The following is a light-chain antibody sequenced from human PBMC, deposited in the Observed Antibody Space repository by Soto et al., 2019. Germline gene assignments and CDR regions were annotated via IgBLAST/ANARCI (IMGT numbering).Light chain of an antibody. V-gene: IGKV1-6*01. CDR2: GAS. Sequence: AIQMTQSPSSLSASVGYRVTITCRASQVISNALGWYQQKPGKAPKLLIYGASNLQSGVPSRFSGSGSGTDFTLTITSLQPEDFATYYCLHDNNYPWTFGQGTKVDIK. CDR1: QVISNA. CDR3: LHDNNYPWT. J-gene: IGKJ1*01.